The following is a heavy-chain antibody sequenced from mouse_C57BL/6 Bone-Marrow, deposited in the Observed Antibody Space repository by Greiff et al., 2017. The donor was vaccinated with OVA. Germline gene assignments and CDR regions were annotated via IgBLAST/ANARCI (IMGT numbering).Heavy chain of an antibody. J-gene: IGHJ4*01. V-gene: IGHV1-26*01. CDR2: INPNNGGT. D-gene: IGHD1-1*01. CDR1: GYTFTDYY. CDR3: ASYYGSSYSYAMDY. Sequence: VQLQQSGPELVKPGASVKISCKASGYTFTDYYMNWVKQSHGKSLEWIGDINPNNGGTSYNQKFKGKATLTVDKSSSTAYMELRSLTSEDSAVYYCASYYGSSYSYAMDYWGQGTSVTVSS.